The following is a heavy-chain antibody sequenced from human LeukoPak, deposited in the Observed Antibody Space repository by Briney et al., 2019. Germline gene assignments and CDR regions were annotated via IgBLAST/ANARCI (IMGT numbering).Heavy chain of an antibody. V-gene: IGHV3-23*01. CDR1: GFTFSSYA. CDR3: ARVSLWELQTYFDY. CDR2: ISGSGGST. D-gene: IGHD1-26*01. Sequence: PGGSLRLSCAASGFTFSSYAMSWVRQAPGKGLEWVSAISGSGGSTYYAGSVKGRFTISRDNSKNTLYLQMNSLRAEDTAVYYCARVSLWELQTYFDYWGQGTLVTVSS. J-gene: IGHJ4*02.